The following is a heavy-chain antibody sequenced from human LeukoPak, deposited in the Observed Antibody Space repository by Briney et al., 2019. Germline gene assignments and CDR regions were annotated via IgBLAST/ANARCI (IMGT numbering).Heavy chain of an antibody. CDR1: GGSIGSYY. V-gene: IGHV4-59*01. CDR2: IYYSGST. Sequence: SETLSLTCNVSGGSIGSYYWTWLRQPPGRGLEWIGYIYYSGSTNYSPSLESRVSISVDTSKNRFSLRLNSVTAADTAIYYCARGRARDGSYPWFDSWGQGTLVTVSS. J-gene: IGHJ5*01. D-gene: IGHD3-10*01. CDR3: ARGRARDGSYPWFDS.